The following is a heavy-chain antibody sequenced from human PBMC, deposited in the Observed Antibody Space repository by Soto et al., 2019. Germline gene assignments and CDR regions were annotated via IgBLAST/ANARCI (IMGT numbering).Heavy chain of an antibody. Sequence: GASVKVCCKASGYTLTSYAMHWVRQAPGQRLEWMGWINAGNGNTKYSQKFQGRVTITRDTSASTAYMELSSLRSEDTAVYYCARSIVVVTALDYWGQGTLVTVS. CDR1: GYTLTSYA. CDR3: ARSIVVVTALDY. CDR2: INAGNGNT. D-gene: IGHD2-21*02. V-gene: IGHV1-3*01. J-gene: IGHJ4*02.